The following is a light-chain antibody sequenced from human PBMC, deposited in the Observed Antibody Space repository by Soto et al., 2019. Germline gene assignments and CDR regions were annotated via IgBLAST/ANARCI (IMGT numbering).Light chain of an antibody. Sequence: DVVMTQFPDSLAVSLGERATLSCKSGQSLLYTPNNYNYLAWYQQKAGQPPKLLIYWASTRESGVPDRFSGSGSWTDFNLTISNLQAEDVAVYFCQQYYSAPGTFGQGTRVEIK. CDR3: QQYYSAPGT. CDR1: QSLLYTPNNYNY. V-gene: IGKV4-1*01. CDR2: WAS. J-gene: IGKJ1*01.